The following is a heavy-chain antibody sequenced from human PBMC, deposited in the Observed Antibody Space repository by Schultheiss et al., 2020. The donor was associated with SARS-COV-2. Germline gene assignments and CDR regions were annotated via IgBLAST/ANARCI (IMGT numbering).Heavy chain of an antibody. CDR1: GPSINSGYY. J-gene: IGHJ6*02. CDR3: ARGGLDVVTGADYYYYGLDV. V-gene: IGHV4-38-2*01. D-gene: IGHD3-9*01. Sequence: SETLSLTCAVSGPSINSGYYWGWIRQSPGKGLEWIGNIFHSGSTYYNPSLKSRVAISVDTSKNRFSLKLTSVTAADTAVYYCARGGLDVVTGADYYYYGLDVWGQGTTVTVSS. CDR2: IFHSGST.